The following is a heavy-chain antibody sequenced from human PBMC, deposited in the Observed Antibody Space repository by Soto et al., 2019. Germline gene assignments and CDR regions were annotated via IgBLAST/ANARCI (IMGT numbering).Heavy chain of an antibody. CDR1: GFTFSSYA. V-gene: IGHV3-30*04. D-gene: IGHD3-10*01. J-gene: IGHJ3*02. CDR3: ARGILIGRGRAFDI. CDR2: ISYDGSNK. Sequence: GGSLRLSCAASGFTFSSYAMHWVRQAPGKGLEWVAVISYDGSNKYYADSVKGRFTISRDNSKNTLYLQMNSLRAEDTAVYYCARGILIGRGRAFDIWGQGTMVTVSS.